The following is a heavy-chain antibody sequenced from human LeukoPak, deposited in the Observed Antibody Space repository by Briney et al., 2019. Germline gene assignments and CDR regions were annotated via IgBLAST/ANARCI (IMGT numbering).Heavy chain of an antibody. CDR2: MNPNSGNT. CDR3: ARDRYDLLSYYYYGMDV. Sequence: ASVKVSCKASGYTFTSYDVNWVRQATGQGLEWMGWMNPNSGNTGLAQKFQGRVTLTRDTSLSTAYMELSNLRSEDTAVYYCARDRYDLLSYYYYGMDVWGQGTTVTVSS. J-gene: IGHJ6*02. V-gene: IGHV1-8*01. D-gene: IGHD5-12*01. CDR1: GYTFTSYD.